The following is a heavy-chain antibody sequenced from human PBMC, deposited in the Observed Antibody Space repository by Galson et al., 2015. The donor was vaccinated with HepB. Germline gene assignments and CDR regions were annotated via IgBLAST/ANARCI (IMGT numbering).Heavy chain of an antibody. CDR2: ISYDGYNS. Sequence: SLRLSCAASGFTFSRYGMHWVRQAPGKGLEWVAVISYDGYNSYYADSVKGRFTISRDNSRNTLYLQVSSLRAEDTALFYCAKDTGQRNDVFDIWGQGTMVIVSS. CDR1: GFTFSRYG. CDR3: AKDTGQRNDVFDI. J-gene: IGHJ3*02. V-gene: IGHV3-30*18. D-gene: IGHD4-17*01.